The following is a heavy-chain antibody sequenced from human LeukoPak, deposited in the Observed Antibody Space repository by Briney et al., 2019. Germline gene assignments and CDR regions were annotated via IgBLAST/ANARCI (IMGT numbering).Heavy chain of an antibody. CDR1: GFTFSDYY. Sequence: GGSLRLSCVASGFTFSDYYMSWIRQAPGKGLEWVSYISSSSSYTNYADSVKGRFTISRDNAKNSLYLQMNSLRAEDTAVYYCARDQYSYGYYYYYYGMDVWGQGTTVTVSS. CDR2: ISSSSSYT. J-gene: IGHJ6*02. CDR3: ARDQYSYGYYYYYYGMDV. D-gene: IGHD5-18*01. V-gene: IGHV3-11*06.